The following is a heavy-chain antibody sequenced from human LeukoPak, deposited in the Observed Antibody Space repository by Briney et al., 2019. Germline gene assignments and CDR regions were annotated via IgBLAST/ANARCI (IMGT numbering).Heavy chain of an antibody. D-gene: IGHD6-13*01. CDR2: ISAYNGNT. CDR3: ARAYSSWYDDYYYGMDV. J-gene: IGHJ6*02. CDR1: GYTFTSYG. V-gene: IGHV1-18*01. Sequence: ASVKVSCKASGYTFTSYGISWVRQAPGQGLEWIGWISAYNGNTNYAQKLQGRVTMTTDTSTSTAYMELRSLRSDDTAVYYCARAYSSWYDDYYYGMDVWGQGTTVTVSS.